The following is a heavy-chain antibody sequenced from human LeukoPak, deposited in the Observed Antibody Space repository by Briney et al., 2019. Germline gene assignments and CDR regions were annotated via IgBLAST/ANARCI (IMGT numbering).Heavy chain of an antibody. CDR1: GFTFGGYS. J-gene: IGHJ1*01. V-gene: IGHV3-21*01. CDR3: AKVGGEHQLLEYFQH. CDR2: ISGSSSCI. Sequence: GGSLRLSCAASGFTFGGYSMNWVRQAPGKGLEWVSSISGSSSCIYYADSVKGRFTISRDNAKNSLYLQMNSLRAEDTAVYYCAKVGGEHQLLEYFQHWGQGPLVTVSS. D-gene: IGHD2-2*01.